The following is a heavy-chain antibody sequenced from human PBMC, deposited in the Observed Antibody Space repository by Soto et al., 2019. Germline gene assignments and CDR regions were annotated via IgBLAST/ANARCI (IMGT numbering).Heavy chain of an antibody. Sequence: EVQLVESGGGLVQPGGSLRLSCAASGFNFRRYWMSWVRQAPGKGLEWVANIKEDGREQYYVDSVKGRFTIFSDNAKNSLSLQMNSLRAEDTAIYYCARDPTASYGDSLLFDYWGQGTLVIVSS. V-gene: IGHV3-7*01. J-gene: IGHJ4*02. D-gene: IGHD4-17*01. CDR1: GFNFRRYW. CDR3: ARDPTASYGDSLLFDY. CDR2: IKEDGREQ.